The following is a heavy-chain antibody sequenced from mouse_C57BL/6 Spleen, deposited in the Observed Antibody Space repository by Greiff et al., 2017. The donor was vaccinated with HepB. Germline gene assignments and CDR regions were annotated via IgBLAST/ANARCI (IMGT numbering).Heavy chain of an antibody. D-gene: IGHD2-4*01. CDR3: ARVDDYDGYFDV. J-gene: IGHJ1*03. CDR1: GFTFSSYG. Sequence: DVHLVESGGDLVKPGGSLKLSCAAFGFTFSSYGMSWVRQTPDKRLEWVATISSGGSYTYYPDSVKGRFTISRDNAKNTLYLQMSSLKSEDTAMYYCARVDDYDGYFDVWGTGTTVTVSS. V-gene: IGHV5-6*01. CDR2: ISSGGSYT.